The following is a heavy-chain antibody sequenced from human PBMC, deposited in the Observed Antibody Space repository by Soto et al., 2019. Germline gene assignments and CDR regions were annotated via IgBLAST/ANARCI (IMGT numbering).Heavy chain of an antibody. CDR1: GGSISSGGYY. D-gene: IGHD6-13*01. Sequence: SETLSLTCTVSGGSISSGGYYWSWIRQHPGKGLEWIGYIYYSGSTYYNPSLKSRVTISVDTSKNQFSLNLSSVAAADTAVYNCARFSSSLYYFDYWGQGTLVTVSS. CDR2: IYYSGST. J-gene: IGHJ4*02. V-gene: IGHV4-31*03. CDR3: ARFSSSLYYFDY.